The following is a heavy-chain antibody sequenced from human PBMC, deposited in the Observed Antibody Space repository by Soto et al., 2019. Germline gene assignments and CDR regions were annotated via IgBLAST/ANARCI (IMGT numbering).Heavy chain of an antibody. V-gene: IGHV4-39*01. CDR2: IYYRGTT. CDR1: GGSISSSSYY. Sequence: PSETLSLTCTVSGGSISSSSYYWGWIRQPPGKGLEWIGNIYYRGTTYYNPSLKSRVTISVDTSKNQFSLKLASVTAADTAVYYCARLGRWIKESSSSLMAVSAFDIWGQGTMVTVSS. J-gene: IGHJ3*02. D-gene: IGHD6-6*01. CDR3: ARLGRWIKESSSSLMAVSAFDI.